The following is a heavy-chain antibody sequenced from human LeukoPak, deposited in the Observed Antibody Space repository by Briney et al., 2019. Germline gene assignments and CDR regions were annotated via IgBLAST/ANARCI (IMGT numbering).Heavy chain of an antibody. CDR3: ARHDARFGELLPYGMDV. V-gene: IGHV4-39*01. CDR1: GGSISSSSYY. J-gene: IGHJ6*02. D-gene: IGHD3-10*01. Sequence: PSETLSLTCTVSGGSISSSSYYWGWIRQPPGKGLEWIGSIYYSGSTYYNPSLKSRVTISVDTSKNQFSLKLSSVTAADTAVYYCARHDARFGELLPYGMDVWGQGTTVTVSS. CDR2: IYYSGST.